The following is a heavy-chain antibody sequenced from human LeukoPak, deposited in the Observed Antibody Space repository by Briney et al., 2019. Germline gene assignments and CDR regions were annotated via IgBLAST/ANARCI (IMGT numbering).Heavy chain of an antibody. V-gene: IGHV4-34*01. CDR2: INHSGST. D-gene: IGHD3-3*01. J-gene: IGHJ4*02. CDR3: ASNTIFGVVISNY. CDR1: GGSFSGYY. Sequence: SETLSLTCAVYGGSFSGYYWSWIRQPPGKGLEWIGEINHSGSTNYNPSLKSRVTISVDTSKNQFSLKLSSVTAADTAVYYCASNTIFGVVISNYWGQGTLVTVSS.